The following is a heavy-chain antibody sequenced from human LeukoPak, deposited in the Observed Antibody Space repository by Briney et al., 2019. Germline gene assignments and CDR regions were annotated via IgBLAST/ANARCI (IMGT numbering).Heavy chain of an antibody. V-gene: IGHV4-30-2*04. D-gene: IGHD3-10*01. Sequence: PSVKSRVTISVDTSKNQFSLKLSSVTAADTAVYYCARTPITMVRGVRHILDNWGQGTLVTVSS. CDR3: ARTPITMVRGVRHILDN. J-gene: IGHJ4*02.